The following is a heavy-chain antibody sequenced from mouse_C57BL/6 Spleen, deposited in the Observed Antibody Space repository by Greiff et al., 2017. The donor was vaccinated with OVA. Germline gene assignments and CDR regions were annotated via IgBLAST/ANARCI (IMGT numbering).Heavy chain of an antibody. CDR3: AGIKYYAMDY. CDR1: GFSLTSYG. J-gene: IGHJ4*01. V-gene: IGHV2-5*01. D-gene: IGHD2-4*01. CDR2: IWSGGST. Sequence: QVQLQQSGPGLVQPSQCLSITCTVSGFSLTSYGVHWVRQSPGKGLEWLGVIWSGGSTDYNAAFMSRLSITKDNSNSHVFFKMNRLQADDTAIYYSAGIKYYAMDYWGQGTSVTVSS.